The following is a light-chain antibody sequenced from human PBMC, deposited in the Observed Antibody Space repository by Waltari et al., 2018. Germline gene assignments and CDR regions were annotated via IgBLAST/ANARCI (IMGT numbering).Light chain of an antibody. Sequence: DIVMTQSPDSLAVSLGERATINCKSSQSVLYSSNNKNYLAWYQQKPGQPPKLLIYWASTRESGVPDRFSGSGSGEDYTLTISSLQDEDVAVYYCQQYYSTPWTFGQWTKVEIK. V-gene: IGKV4-1*01. CDR2: WAS. CDR3: QQYYSTPWT. J-gene: IGKJ1*01. CDR1: QSVLYSSNNKNY.